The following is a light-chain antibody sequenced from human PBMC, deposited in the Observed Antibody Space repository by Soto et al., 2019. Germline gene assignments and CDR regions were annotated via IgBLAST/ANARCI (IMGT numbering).Light chain of an antibody. CDR1: SSDIGSYDR. CDR3: CSYTNSGTYV. V-gene: IGLV2-23*01. J-gene: IGLJ1*01. CDR2: EGS. Sequence: QSVLTQPASGSGSPGQSITISCTGTSSDIGSYDRVSWYQQHPDKAPKLMIYEGSHRPSGVYDRFSGSKSGNTASLTISGLQAEDEADYYCCSYTNSGTYVFVTGTKVTVL.